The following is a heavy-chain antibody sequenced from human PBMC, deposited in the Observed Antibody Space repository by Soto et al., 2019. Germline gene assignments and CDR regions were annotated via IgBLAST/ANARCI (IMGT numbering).Heavy chain of an antibody. CDR1: GGTFSSYA. CDR3: ARIRYSTGNYYFDY. V-gene: IGHV1-69*13. D-gene: IGHD3-9*01. J-gene: IGHJ4*02. CDR2: IIPIFGTA. Sequence: SVKVSCKASGGTFSSYAISWVRQAPGQGLEWMGGIIPIFGTANYAQKFQGRVTITAGESTSTAYMELSSLRSEDTAVYYCARIRYSTGNYYFDYWGQGTLVTVSS.